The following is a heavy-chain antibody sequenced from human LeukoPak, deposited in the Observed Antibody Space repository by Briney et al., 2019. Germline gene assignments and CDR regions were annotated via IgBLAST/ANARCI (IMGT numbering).Heavy chain of an antibody. CDR2: ISGDGSVT. J-gene: IGHJ4*01. D-gene: IGHD6-6*01. V-gene: IGHV3-74*01. CDR1: GFTLRNYW. CDR3: ARYSSSSGGPSYYLDY. Sequence: GGSLRLSCTASGFTLRNYWMHWVRQVPGKRLVWVSRISGDGSVTNYADSVQGRFTISRDNAKSVAYLQINSLRSEDTAVYYCARYSSSSGGPSYYLDYWGHGSLVTVSS.